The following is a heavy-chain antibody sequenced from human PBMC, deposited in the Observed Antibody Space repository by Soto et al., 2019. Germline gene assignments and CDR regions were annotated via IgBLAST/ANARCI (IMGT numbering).Heavy chain of an antibody. D-gene: IGHD2-15*01. CDR1: GFTFSGSA. V-gene: IGHV3-73*01. CDR2: IRSKANSYAT. Sequence: GGSLRLSCAASGFTFSGSAMHWVRQASGKGLERVGRIRSKANSYATAYAASVKGRFTISRDDSKNTAYLQMNSLKTEDTAVYYCTRHLEVVAATGVYYYYMDVWGKGTTVTVSS. CDR3: TRHLEVVAATGVYYYYMDV. J-gene: IGHJ6*03.